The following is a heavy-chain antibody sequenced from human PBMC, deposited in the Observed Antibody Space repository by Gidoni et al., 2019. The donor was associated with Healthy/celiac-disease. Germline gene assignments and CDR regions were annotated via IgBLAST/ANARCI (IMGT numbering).Heavy chain of an antibody. D-gene: IGHD3-22*01. CDR2: IDPSDSYT. J-gene: IGHJ3*02. CDR1: GYSFTSYW. CDR3: YTSLGLTYYYDSSGTDDAFDI. V-gene: IGHV5-10-1*01. Sequence: EVQLVQSGAEVKKPGESLRISCQGSGYSFTSYWIRWVRQMPGKGLEWVGRIDPSDSYTNYSPSFQGHVTNSADKSISTAYQQWSSLKASDTAMYYCYTSLGLTYYYDSSGTDDAFDIWGQGTMVTVSS.